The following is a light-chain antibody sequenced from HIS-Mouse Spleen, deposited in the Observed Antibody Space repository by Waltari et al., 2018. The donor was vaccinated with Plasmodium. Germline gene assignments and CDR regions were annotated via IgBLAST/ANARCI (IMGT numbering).Light chain of an antibody. CDR3: QQYKSYYT. CDR1: QSISSW. CDR2: KAS. J-gene: IGKJ2*01. V-gene: IGKV1-5*03. Sequence: DIQMTQSHSTLSASVGDRVTITCRASQSISSWLAWYPQKPGKAPKLLIYKASSLESGVPAKFSGSGSGTEFTLTISSLQPDDFATYYCQQYKSYYTFGQGTKLEIK.